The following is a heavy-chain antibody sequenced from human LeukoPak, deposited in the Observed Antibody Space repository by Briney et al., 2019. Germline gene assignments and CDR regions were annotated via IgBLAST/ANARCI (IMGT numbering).Heavy chain of an antibody. Sequence: GGSLRLSCAASGFTFSAYTMNWVRQAPGRGLEWISYIRSSGSTIYYADSVKGRFTISRDSAKSSLFLQMNNLRADDSAVYYCARHGGGPDQYYFDYWGQGTLVTVSS. V-gene: IGHV3-48*01. CDR1: GFTFSAYT. J-gene: IGHJ4*02. CDR3: ARHGGGPDQYYFDY. CDR2: IRSSGSTI. D-gene: IGHD3-10*01.